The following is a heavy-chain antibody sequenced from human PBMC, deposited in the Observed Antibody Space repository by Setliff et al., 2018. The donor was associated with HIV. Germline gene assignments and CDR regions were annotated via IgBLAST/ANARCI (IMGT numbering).Heavy chain of an antibody. D-gene: IGHD2-15*01. CDR1: GYTFTNYY. CDR2: VNTVGGGA. CDR3: AREGQVVVTAKGFDY. J-gene: IGHJ4*02. Sequence: ASVKVSCKTSGYTFTNYYMHWMRQAPGQGLEWMGVVNTVGGGASYAQKFQGRLTVTRDTSTSTVYMELSSLRSEDTAVYYCAREGQVVVTAKGFDYWGLG. V-gene: IGHV1-46*01.